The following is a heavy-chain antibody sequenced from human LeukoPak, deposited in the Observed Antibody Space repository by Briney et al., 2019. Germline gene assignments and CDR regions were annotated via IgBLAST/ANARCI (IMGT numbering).Heavy chain of an antibody. Sequence: PSQTLSLTCTVSGGSISSGSYYWSWIRQPAGKGLEWIGRIYTSGSTNYNPSLKSRVTISVDTSKNQFSLKLSSVTAADTAVYYCARGGGISHYYYYMDVWGKGTTVTISS. CDR1: GGSISSGSYY. D-gene: IGHD6-13*01. V-gene: IGHV4-61*02. J-gene: IGHJ6*03. CDR3: ARGGGISHYYYYMDV. CDR2: IYTSGST.